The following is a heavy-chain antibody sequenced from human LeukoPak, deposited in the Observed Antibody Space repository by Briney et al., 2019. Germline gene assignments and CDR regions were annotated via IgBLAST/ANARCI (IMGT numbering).Heavy chain of an antibody. V-gene: IGHV3-23*01. CDR3: AKLGAGDYPYFFDS. J-gene: IGHJ4*02. Sequence: PGGSLRLSCAASGFTFSSYAMSWVRQAPGKGLEWVPAISGSGANTYYADSVQGRFTVSRDNSKNTLYLQMNSLRAEGTAVYYCAKLGAGDYPYFFDSWGQGTLVTVSS. CDR2: ISGSGANT. CDR1: GFTFSSYA. D-gene: IGHD4-17*01.